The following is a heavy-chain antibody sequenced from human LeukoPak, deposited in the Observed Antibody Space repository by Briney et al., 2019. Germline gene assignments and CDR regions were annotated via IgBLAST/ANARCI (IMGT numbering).Heavy chain of an antibody. D-gene: IGHD2-2*01. CDR2: VYYSGST. CDR1: GDSFSNYY. CDR3: ASSPRLTTSWFLFDS. Sequence: SETLSLTCSVSGDSFSNYYWTWIRQPPGKGLEWIGYVYYSGSTNYNPSLKTRLHLSVDTSKNRFSLKLSSVTAADMAVYYCASSPRLTTSWFLFDSWGHGTLVTVSS. V-gene: IGHV4-59*08. J-gene: IGHJ5*01.